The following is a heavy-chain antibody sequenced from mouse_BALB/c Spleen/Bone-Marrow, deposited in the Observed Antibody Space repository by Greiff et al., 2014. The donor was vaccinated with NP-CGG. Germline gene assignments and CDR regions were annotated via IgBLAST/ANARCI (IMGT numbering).Heavy chain of an antibody. V-gene: IGHV1S53*02. CDR1: GYTFTDHA. J-gene: IGHJ2*01. CDR2: ISPGTGSI. Sequence: VQLQQSDAELVKPGASVKISCKASGYTFTDHAIHWVKQKPEQDLEWIGYISPGTGSIKYNEKFKDKVTLTADKSSSTAYMQLNSLTSEDSTVYFCNYYANTFDYWGQGTTLTVSS. CDR3: NYYANTFDY. D-gene: IGHD1-1*01.